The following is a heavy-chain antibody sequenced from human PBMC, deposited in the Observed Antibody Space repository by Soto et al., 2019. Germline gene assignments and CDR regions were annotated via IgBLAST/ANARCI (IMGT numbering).Heavy chain of an antibody. CDR2: IYYSGST. Sequence: PSETLSLTCIVSGGSISSSSDYWGWIRQPPGKGLEWIGSIYYSGSTYYNPSLKSRVTISVDTSKNQFSLKLSSVTAADTAVYYCARHETWHIVVVTANDAFDIWGQGTMVTVSS. CDR3: ARHETWHIVVVTANDAFDI. J-gene: IGHJ3*02. CDR1: GGSISSSSDY. D-gene: IGHD2-21*02. V-gene: IGHV4-39*01.